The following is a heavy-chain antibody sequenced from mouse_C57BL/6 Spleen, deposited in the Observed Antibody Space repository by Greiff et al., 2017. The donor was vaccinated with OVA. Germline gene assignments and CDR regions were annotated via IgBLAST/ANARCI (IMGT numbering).Heavy chain of an antibody. J-gene: IGHJ3*01. V-gene: IGHV5-12*01. Sequence: DVHLVESGGGLVQPGGSLKLSCAASGFTFSDYYMYWVRQTPEKRLEWVAYISNGGGSTYYPDTVKGRFTISRDNAKNTLYLQMSRLKSEDTAMYYCARHDLDGAYWGQGTLVTVSA. CDR2: ISNGGGST. CDR3: ARHDLDGAY. CDR1: GFTFSDYY.